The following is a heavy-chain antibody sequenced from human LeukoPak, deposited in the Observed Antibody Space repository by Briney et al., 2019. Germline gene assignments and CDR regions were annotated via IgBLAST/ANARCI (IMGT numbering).Heavy chain of an antibody. CDR1: GGSFSGYY. J-gene: IGHJ6*02. Sequence: PSETLSLTCAVYGGSFSGYYWSWIRQPPGKGLEWIGEINHSGSTNYNLSLKSRVTISADTSKNQFSLKLSSVTAADTAVYYCARGPYCSSASCYGQYYYYYGMGFWGQGTTVTVSS. V-gene: IGHV4-34*01. CDR2: INHSGST. CDR3: ARGPYCSSASCYGQYYYYYGMGF. D-gene: IGHD2-2*01.